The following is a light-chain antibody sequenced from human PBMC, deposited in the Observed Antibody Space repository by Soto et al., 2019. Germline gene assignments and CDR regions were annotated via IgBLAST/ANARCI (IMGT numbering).Light chain of an antibody. CDR1: QSVSNNY. J-gene: IGKJ1*01. Sequence: EIVLTKSPGTLSLTPGDRATLSCRTSQSVSNNYLAWYQQKPGQAPSPLIYGASSRATGIPDRFSGSGSGTDFTLSISRLEPEDSAVYYCQQYSNLWTFGQGTKVDIK. CDR2: GAS. V-gene: IGKV3-20*01. CDR3: QQYSNLWT.